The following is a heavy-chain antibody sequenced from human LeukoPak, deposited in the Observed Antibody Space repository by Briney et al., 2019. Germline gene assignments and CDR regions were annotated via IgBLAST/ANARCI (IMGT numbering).Heavy chain of an antibody. V-gene: IGHV4-59*08. Sequence: PSETLSLTCTVSGGSISSYYWSWIRQPPGKGLEWIGYIYYSGSTNYNPSLKSRVTISVDTSKNQFSLKLSSVTAADTAVYYCARLTVHYGMDVWGQGTTVTVSS. CDR2: IYYSGST. CDR1: GGSISSYY. J-gene: IGHJ6*02. CDR3: ARLTVHYGMDV.